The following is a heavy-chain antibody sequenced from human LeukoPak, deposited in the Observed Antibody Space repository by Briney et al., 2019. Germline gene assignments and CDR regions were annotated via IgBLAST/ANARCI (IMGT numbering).Heavy chain of an antibody. CDR2: INHSGST. CDR3: ARGIAVAGYYYYYMDV. CDR1: GGSFSGYY. J-gene: IGHJ6*03. D-gene: IGHD6-19*01. Sequence: SETLSLTCAVYGGSFSGYYWSWIRQPPGKGLEWIGEINHSGSTNSNPSLKSRVTISVDTSKNQFTLKLSSVTAADTAVYYCARGIAVAGYYYYYMDVWGKGATVTVSS. V-gene: IGHV4-34*01.